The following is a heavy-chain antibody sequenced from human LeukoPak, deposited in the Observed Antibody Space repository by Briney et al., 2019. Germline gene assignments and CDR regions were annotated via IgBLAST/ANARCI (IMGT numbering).Heavy chain of an antibody. Sequence: PGGSLRLSCSASGFTFSSYAMHWVRQAPGKGLEWVAVIWYDGSNKYYADSVKGRFTISRDNSKNTLYLQMNSLRAEDTAVYYCARDPSPRKYSSGLFDLWGRGTLVTVSS. CDR3: ARDPSPRKYSSGLFDL. V-gene: IGHV3-33*08. J-gene: IGHJ2*01. D-gene: IGHD6-19*01. CDR1: GFTFSSYA. CDR2: IWYDGSNK.